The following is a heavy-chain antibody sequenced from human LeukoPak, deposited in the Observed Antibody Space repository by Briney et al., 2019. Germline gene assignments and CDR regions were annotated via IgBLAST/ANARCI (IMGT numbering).Heavy chain of an antibody. CDR3: ASLMARGVIWIDS. D-gene: IGHD3-10*01. Sequence: GGSLRLSCAASGFTFSSYWMHWVRQGPGKGLVWVSRINSDGSSTSYADSVKGRFTISRDNAKNSLYLQMNSLRAEDTAVYYCASLMARGVIWIDSWGQGTLVTVSS. CDR1: GFTFSSYW. J-gene: IGHJ4*02. V-gene: IGHV3-74*01. CDR2: INSDGSST.